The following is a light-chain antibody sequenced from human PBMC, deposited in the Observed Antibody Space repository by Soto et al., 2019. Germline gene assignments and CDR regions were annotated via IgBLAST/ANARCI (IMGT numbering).Light chain of an antibody. J-gene: IGKJ5*01. V-gene: IGKV3-15*01. CDR1: QSISTN. CDR3: QQYDNWPPIT. CDR2: GAS. Sequence: EILMTQSPATLSVSPGDGATLSCRASQSISTNLAWYQQKPGQAPRLLIYGASTRAAGIPDRYRGSRSGTEFTLTISSLLSEDFAVYYCQQYDNWPPITFGQGTRLEIK.